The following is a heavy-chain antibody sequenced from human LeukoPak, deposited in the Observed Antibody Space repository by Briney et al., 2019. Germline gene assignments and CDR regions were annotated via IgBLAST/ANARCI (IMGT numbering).Heavy chain of an antibody. CDR3: ARDPVFFGCSGGSCYPSGWFDP. CDR1: GGSISSYY. CDR2: IYSSGST. Sequence: KPSETLSLTCTVSGGSISSYYWSWIRQPPGKGLEWIGYIYSSGSTKYNPSLESRVTISVDTSKNQFSLKLSSVTAADTAVYYCARDPVFFGCSGGSCYPSGWFDPWGQGTLVTVSS. V-gene: IGHV4-59*01. D-gene: IGHD2-15*01. J-gene: IGHJ5*02.